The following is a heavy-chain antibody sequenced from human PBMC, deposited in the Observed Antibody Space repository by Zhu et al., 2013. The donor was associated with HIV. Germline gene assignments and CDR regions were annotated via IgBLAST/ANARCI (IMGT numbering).Heavy chain of an antibody. CDR2: IGGNSSTIT. Sequence: EVQLVESGGGLVQPGGSLRLSCAASGFTFSSYSMNWVRQAPGRGLEWVSYIGGNSSTITHYADSVKGRFTISRDNAKNSLFLQVSSLRAEDTAVYYCARDNGGIFRYWGPGTLVTGLL. CDR1: GFTFSSYS. V-gene: IGHV3-48*04. J-gene: IGHJ4*02. D-gene: IGHD2-8*01. CDR3: ARDNGGIFRY.